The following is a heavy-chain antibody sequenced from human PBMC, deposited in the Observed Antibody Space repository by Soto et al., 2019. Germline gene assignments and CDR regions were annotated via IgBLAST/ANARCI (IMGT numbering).Heavy chain of an antibody. D-gene: IGHD2-2*01. CDR3: ARYIPGVRYYGMDV. CDR2: IGESGTPT. Sequence: WRSLRLSCAAWGFTFSSYAMKCVRQAPGKGLEWVSLIGESGTPTYYADSVKGRFTISRDNSGNTLFLEMYSLRAEDTAVYYCARYIPGVRYYGMDVWGQGTTVTVSS. J-gene: IGHJ6*02. CDR1: GFTFSSYA. V-gene: IGHV3-23*01.